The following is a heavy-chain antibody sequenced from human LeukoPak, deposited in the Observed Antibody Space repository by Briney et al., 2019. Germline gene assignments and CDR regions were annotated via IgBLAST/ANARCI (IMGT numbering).Heavy chain of an antibody. D-gene: IGHD6-19*01. Sequence: ASVKVSCKASGYTFTSYGISWVRQAPGQGLEWMGWISAYNGNTNYAQKLQGRGTMTPDTSTSTACMGLWSLRSDGTAADYAATPNQYVGGWEWAASGAQGTLSPSPQ. V-gene: IGHV1-18*01. J-gene: IGHJ4*02. CDR3: ATPNQYVGGWEWAAS. CDR2: ISAYNGNT. CDR1: GYTFTSYG.